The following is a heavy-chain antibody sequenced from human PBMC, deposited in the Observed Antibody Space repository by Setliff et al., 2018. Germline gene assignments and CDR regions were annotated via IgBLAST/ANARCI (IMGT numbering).Heavy chain of an antibody. Sequence: AASVKVSCKASGYTFSNYGVTWVRQAPGQGLEWMGWVTVYNGNTKYAQNLQGRLTLTTDISTSPAYMELGSLTTDDTAVYYCARVESMVRGKNILRHFDYWGQGIQVTVSS. J-gene: IGHJ4*02. CDR2: VTVYNGNT. D-gene: IGHD3-10*01. CDR3: ARVESMVRGKNILRHFDY. CDR1: GYTFSNYG. V-gene: IGHV1-18*01.